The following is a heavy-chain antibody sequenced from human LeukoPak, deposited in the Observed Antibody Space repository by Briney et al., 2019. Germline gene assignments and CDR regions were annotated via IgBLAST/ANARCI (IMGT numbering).Heavy chain of an antibody. Sequence: PSQTLSLTCTVSGGSISTSSYSWGWIRQPPGAGLEWIGTIYYSGSTYYNRTLKSRLTISVDTSKNQFSLNLMSVTAADTAVYYCARLSGPGWFDPWGQGTLVTVSS. D-gene: IGHD6-19*01. J-gene: IGHJ5*02. CDR3: ARLSGPGWFDP. CDR1: GGSISTSSYS. V-gene: IGHV4-39*01. CDR2: IYYSGST.